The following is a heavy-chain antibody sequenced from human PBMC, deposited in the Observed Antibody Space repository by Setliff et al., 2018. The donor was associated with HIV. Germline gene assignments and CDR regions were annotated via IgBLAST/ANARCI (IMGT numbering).Heavy chain of an antibody. CDR1: GYTFTGHF. CDR3: ARDTAIGWYGESKMSDF. Sequence: ASVKVSCKTAGYTFTGHFIRWMRQAPGQGLEWMGWINPNSGATDYAWRFEDRVTMTSDTSIRTVYMELSSLRSDDTAVYYRARDTAIGWYGESKMSDFWGQGTLVTVSS. J-gene: IGHJ4*02. V-gene: IGHV1-2*02. D-gene: IGHD3-10*01. CDR2: INPNSGAT.